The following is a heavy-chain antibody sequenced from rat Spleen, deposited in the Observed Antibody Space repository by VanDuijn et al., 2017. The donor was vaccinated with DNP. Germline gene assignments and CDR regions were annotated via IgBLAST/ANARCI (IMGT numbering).Heavy chain of an antibody. CDR2: IWTGGST. CDR3: ARYYGYNYYAMDA. V-gene: IGHV2-43*01. Sequence: QVQLKESGPGLVQPSQTLSLACTVSGFSLTSFHVHWVRQSSGRGLEWMGVIWTGGSTEYNSALKSRLSISRDTSKSQVFLKMNSLQTEDTAMYFCARYYGYNYYAMDAWGQGTSVTVSS. CDR1: GFSLTSFH. J-gene: IGHJ4*01. D-gene: IGHD1-9*01.